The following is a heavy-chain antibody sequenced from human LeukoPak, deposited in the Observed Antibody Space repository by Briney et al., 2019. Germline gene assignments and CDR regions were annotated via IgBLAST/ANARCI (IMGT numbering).Heavy chain of an antibody. CDR3: ARDRGGYGDFDY. CDR2: IYYSGST. Sequence: SETLSLTCTVSGGSISSGDYYWSWIRQPPGKSLEWIGYIYYSGSTYYNPSLKSRVTISVDTSKNQFSLKLSSVTAADTAVYYCARDRGGYGDFDYWGQGTLVTVSS. D-gene: IGHD3-16*01. J-gene: IGHJ4*02. V-gene: IGHV4-30-4*08. CDR1: GGSISSGDYY.